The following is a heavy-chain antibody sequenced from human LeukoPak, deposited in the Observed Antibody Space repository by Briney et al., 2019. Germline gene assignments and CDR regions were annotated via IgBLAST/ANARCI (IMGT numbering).Heavy chain of an antibody. D-gene: IGHD3-22*01. Sequence: SVKVSCKAFGGTFSSYAISWVRQAPGQGLEWMGRIIPIFGIANYAQKFQGRVTITADKSTSTAYMELSSLRSEDTAVYYCAGTYYYDSSGSYYFDYWGQGTLVTVSS. CDR2: IIPIFGIA. J-gene: IGHJ4*02. CDR3: AGTYYYDSSGSYYFDY. CDR1: GGTFSSYA. V-gene: IGHV1-69*04.